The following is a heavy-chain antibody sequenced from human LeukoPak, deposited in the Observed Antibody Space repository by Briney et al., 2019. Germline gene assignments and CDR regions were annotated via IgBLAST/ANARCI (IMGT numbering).Heavy chain of an antibody. Sequence: SETLSLTCTVSGGXISSGDYYWSWIRQPPGKGLEWLGYIYYSGSTYYNPSHKSRVTISVGTSKNQFSLKLSSVTAADTAVYYCARPGYSSGWGPYGMDVWGQGTTVTVSS. CDR3: ARPGYSSGWGPYGMDV. CDR2: IYYSGST. D-gene: IGHD6-19*01. V-gene: IGHV4-30-4*01. CDR1: GGXISSGDYY. J-gene: IGHJ6*02.